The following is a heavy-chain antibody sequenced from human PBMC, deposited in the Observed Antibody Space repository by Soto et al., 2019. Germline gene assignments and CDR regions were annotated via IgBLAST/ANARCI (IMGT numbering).Heavy chain of an antibody. CDR3: ARVHGSPPTMVRGVGPPHNYGMDV. J-gene: IGHJ6*02. V-gene: IGHV1-2*04. Sequence: ASVKVSCKASGYTFTGYYMHWVRQAPGQGLEWMGWINPNSGGTNYAQKFQGWVTMTRDTSISTAYMELGRLRSDDPAVYYCARVHGSPPTMVRGVGPPHNYGMDVWGQGTTVTVSS. CDR1: GYTFTGYY. D-gene: IGHD3-10*01. CDR2: INPNSGGT.